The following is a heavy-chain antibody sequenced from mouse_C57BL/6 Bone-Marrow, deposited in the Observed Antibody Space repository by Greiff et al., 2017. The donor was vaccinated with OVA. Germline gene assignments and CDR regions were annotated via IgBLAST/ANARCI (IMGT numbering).Heavy chain of an antibody. CDR3: ARGTWFAY. CDR1: GYTFTSYW. Sequence: QVQLQQPGAELVRPGSSVKLSCKASGYTFTSYWMDWVKQRPGQGLEWIGNIYPSDSETHYNQKFKGKATLTVDTSSSTAYMELHSLTSEDSAVYFCARGTWFAYWGQGTLVTVSA. J-gene: IGHJ3*01. CDR2: IYPSDSET. V-gene: IGHV1-61*01.